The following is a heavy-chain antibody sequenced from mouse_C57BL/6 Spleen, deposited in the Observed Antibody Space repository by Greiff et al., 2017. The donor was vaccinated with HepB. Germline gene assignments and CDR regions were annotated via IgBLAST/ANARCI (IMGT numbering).Heavy chain of an antibody. CDR2: ISSGGSYT. CDR3: ARHGDYDRDWFAY. CDR1: GFTFSSYG. J-gene: IGHJ3*01. V-gene: IGHV5-6*01. Sequence: EVMLVESGGDLVKPGGSLKLSCAASGFTFSSYGMSWVRQTPDKRLEWVATISSGGSYTYYPDSVKGRFTISRDNAKNTLYLQMSSLKSEDTAMYYCARHGDYDRDWFAYWGQGTLVTVSA. D-gene: IGHD2-4*01.